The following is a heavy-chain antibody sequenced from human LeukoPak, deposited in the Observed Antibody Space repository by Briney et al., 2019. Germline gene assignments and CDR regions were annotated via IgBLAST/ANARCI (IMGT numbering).Heavy chain of an antibody. CDR1: GGSISSGDSY. Sequence: SETLSLTCTVSGGSISSGDSYSSWIRQHPGKCLEWIGYIYYSGSTYYNPSLKSRVTISVDTSKNQFSLKLNSVTAADTAVYFCAKLTTVTRAFEIWAQGTMVTVSS. CDR2: IYYSGST. D-gene: IGHD4-17*01. V-gene: IGHV4-31*03. J-gene: IGHJ3*02. CDR3: AKLTTVTRAFEI.